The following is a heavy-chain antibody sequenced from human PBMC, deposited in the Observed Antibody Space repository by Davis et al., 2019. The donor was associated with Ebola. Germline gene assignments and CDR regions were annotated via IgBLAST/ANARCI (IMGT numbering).Heavy chain of an antibody. Sequence: PGGSLRLSCSASGFTLERYYMSWVRQAQGKGLEWVGTVNRDGIQTYYVDSVKGRFTMSRDNAKNSLHLEMNSLTVEDTAVYYFATDAWGGYDPWGQGTPVTVSS. CDR2: VNRDGIQT. CDR3: ATDAWGGYDP. CDR1: GFTLERYY. V-gene: IGHV3-7*03. D-gene: IGHD1-26*01. J-gene: IGHJ5*02.